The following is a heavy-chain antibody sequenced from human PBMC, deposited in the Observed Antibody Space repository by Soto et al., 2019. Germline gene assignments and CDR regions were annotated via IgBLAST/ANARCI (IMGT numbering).Heavy chain of an antibody. V-gene: IGHV4-30-4*01. CDR1: GGSISSGDYY. D-gene: IGHD2-15*01. J-gene: IGHJ6*02. Sequence: SETLSLTCTVSGGSISSGDYYWSWIRQPPGKGLEWIGYIYYSGSTYYNPSLKSRVTISVDTSKNQFSLKLSSVTAADTAVYYCAGEVVAATTYYCYGMDVWGQGTTVTVSS. CDR2: IYYSGST. CDR3: AGEVVAATTYYCYGMDV.